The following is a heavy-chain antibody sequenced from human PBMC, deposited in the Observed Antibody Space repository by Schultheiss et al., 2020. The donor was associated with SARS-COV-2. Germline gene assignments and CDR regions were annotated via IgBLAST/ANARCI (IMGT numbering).Heavy chain of an antibody. CDR2: INDDGSGI. Sequence: GGSLRLSFAASGFTFSSYWMHWVRQAPGKGLVWVARINDDGSGISYADSVKGRFTISRDNSNNTLYLQMNSLRAEDTAVYYCARVTTLVDYWGQGTLVTVSS. D-gene: IGHD4-23*01. CDR1: GFTFSSYW. J-gene: IGHJ4*02. CDR3: ARVTTLVDY. V-gene: IGHV3-74*01.